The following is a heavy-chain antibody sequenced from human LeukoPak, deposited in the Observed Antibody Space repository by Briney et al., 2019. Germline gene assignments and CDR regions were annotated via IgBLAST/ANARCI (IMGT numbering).Heavy chain of an antibody. CDR3: ARDHVLLWFGELYPLGPYYYYGMGV. CDR1: GGSFSGYY. V-gene: IGHV4-34*01. CDR2: INHSGST. J-gene: IGHJ6*02. Sequence: SETLSLTCAVYGGSFSGYYWSWIRQPPGKGLEWIGEINHSGSTNYNPFLKSRVTISVDTSKNQCSLKLSSVTAADTAVYYCARDHVLLWFGELYPLGPYYYYGMGVWGQGTTVTVSS. D-gene: IGHD3-10*01.